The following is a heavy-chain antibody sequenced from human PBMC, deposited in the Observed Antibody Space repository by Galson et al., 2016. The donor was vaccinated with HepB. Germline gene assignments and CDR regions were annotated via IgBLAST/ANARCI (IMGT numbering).Heavy chain of an antibody. Sequence: SETLSLTCTVSGGSIGNQYWSWIRQSPGKGLEWIGYVYHSGTTNYNPSLESRVTLSVDTSTNQIFLNLRSVTAADTAVYYCARDKGVAGALSWFEYWGQGTLVTVSS. V-gene: IGHV4-59*11. CDR3: ARDKGVAGALSWFEY. D-gene: IGHD3-3*01. J-gene: IGHJ5*01. CDR1: GGSIGNQY. CDR2: VYHSGTT.